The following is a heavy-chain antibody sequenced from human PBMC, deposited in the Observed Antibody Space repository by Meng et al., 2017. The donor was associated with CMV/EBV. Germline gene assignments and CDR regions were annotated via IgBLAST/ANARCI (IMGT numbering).Heavy chain of an antibody. CDR2: IYYSGST. Sequence: LQWSGPVLVQPSQTLSLPCTVSRGSISSVDYYWRWIRQPPGKGLEWIGYIYYSGSTYYNPSLKSRVTISVDTSKNQFSLKLSSVTAADTAVYYCARVGRTSCYDYWGQGTLVTVSS. D-gene: IGHD2-2*01. V-gene: IGHV4-30-4*01. J-gene: IGHJ4*02. CDR3: ARVGRTSCYDY. CDR1: RGSISSVDYY.